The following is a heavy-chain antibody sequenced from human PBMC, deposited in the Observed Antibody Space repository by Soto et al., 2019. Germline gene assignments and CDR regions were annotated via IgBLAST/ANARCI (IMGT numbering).Heavy chain of an antibody. V-gene: IGHV3-30-3*01. CDR2: ISYDGSNK. CDR3: ARGAGYYDSSGYYSFGY. CDR1: GFTFSSYA. J-gene: IGHJ4*02. D-gene: IGHD3-22*01. Sequence: VGSLRLSCAASGFTFSSYAMHWVRQAPGKGLEWVAVISYDGSNKYYADSVKGRFTISRDNSKNTLYLQMNSLRAEDTAVYYCARGAGYYDSSGYYSFGYWGQGTLVTVSS.